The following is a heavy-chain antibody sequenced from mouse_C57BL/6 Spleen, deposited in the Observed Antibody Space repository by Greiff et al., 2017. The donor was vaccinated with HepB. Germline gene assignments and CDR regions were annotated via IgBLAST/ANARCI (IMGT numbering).Heavy chain of an antibody. V-gene: IGHV5-4*03. Sequence: EVKVVESGGGLVKPGGSLKLSCAASGFTFSSYAMSWVRQTPEKRLEWVATISDGGSYTYYPDNVKGRFTIARDNAKNNRYLQMSHLKSEDTAMYYCARGLYYDYAYYAMDYWGQGTSVTVSS. D-gene: IGHD2-4*01. J-gene: IGHJ4*01. CDR2: ISDGGSYT. CDR3: ARGLYYDYAYYAMDY. CDR1: GFTFSSYA.